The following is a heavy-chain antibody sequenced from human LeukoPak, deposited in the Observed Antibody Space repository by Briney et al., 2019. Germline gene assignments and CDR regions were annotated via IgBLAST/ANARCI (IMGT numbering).Heavy chain of an antibody. CDR1: GFTFSSYE. CDR2: ISSSGSTI. D-gene: IGHD3-22*01. CDR3: AKGGYTYDSSGHNYFDY. V-gene: IGHV3-48*03. Sequence: PGGSLRLSCAASGFTFSSYEMNWVRQAPGKGLEWVSYISSSGSTIYYADSVKGRFTISRDNAKNSLYLQMNSLREEDTAVYNCAKGGYTYDSSGHNYFDYWGQGTLVTVSS. J-gene: IGHJ4*02.